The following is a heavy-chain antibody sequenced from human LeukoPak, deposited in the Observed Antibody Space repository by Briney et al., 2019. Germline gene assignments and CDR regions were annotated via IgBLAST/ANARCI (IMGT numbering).Heavy chain of an antibody. CDR3: TRVVVHGHSDF. D-gene: IGHD3-16*02. J-gene: IGHJ4*02. Sequence: SETLSLTCSVSGDSISSYNWSWFRKPPGKGLEWIGYVHSSGITKYNPSLKSRVTISLDTSKNQFSLRMNSVTAADTAVYYCTRVVVHGHSDFWGQGTLVTVSS. V-gene: IGHV4-59*08. CDR2: VHSSGIT. CDR1: GDSISSYN.